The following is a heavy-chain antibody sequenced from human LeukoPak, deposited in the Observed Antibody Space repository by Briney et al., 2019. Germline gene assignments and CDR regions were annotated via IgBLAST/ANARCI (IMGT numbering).Heavy chain of an antibody. V-gene: IGHV1-18*01. D-gene: IGHD1-26*01. CDR2: ISAYNGNT. J-gene: IGHJ4*02. CDR1: GYTFTSYD. Sequence: ASVKVSCKASGYTFTSYDINWVRQAPGQGLEWMGWISAYNGNTNYAQKLQGRVTMTTDTSTSTAYMELRSPRSDDTAVYYCARDYSGSSDYWGQGTLVTVSS. CDR3: ARDYSGSSDY.